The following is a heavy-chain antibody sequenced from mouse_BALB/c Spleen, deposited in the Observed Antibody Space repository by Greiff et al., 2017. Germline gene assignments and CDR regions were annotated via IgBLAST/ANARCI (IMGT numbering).Heavy chain of an antibody. V-gene: IGHV1S34*01. CDR2: ISCYNGAT. CDR3: ARGDYYGCSNWYFDV. Sequence: LVKTGASVKISCKASGYSFTGYYMHWVKQSHGKSLEWIGYISCYNGATSYNQKFKGKATFTVDKSSSTAYLQFNSLKSEDSAVYYCARGDYYGCSNWYFDVWGAGTTVTVSS. D-gene: IGHD1-1*01. J-gene: IGHJ1*01. CDR1: GYSFTGYY.